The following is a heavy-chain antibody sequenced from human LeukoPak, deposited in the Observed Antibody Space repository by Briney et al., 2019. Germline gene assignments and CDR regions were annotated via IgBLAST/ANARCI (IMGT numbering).Heavy chain of an antibody. J-gene: IGHJ3*02. CDR2: ISYDGSNK. V-gene: IGHV3-30*18. CDR3: AKVYGDCSAFDI. Sequence: PGGSLRLSCAASGFTFSSYGMHWVRQAPGKGLAWVAVISYDGSNKYYADSVKGRFTISRDNSKNTLYLQMNSLRAEDTAVYYCAKVYGDCSAFDIWGQGTMVTVSS. CDR1: GFTFSSYG. D-gene: IGHD4-17*01.